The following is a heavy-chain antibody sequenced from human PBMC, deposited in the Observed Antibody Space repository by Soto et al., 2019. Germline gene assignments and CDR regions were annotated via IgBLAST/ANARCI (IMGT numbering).Heavy chain of an antibody. CDR3: ARTRQSIFGVVITPGLGYGMDV. Sequence: GESLKISCKGSGYSFTSYWISWVRQMPGKGLEWMGRIDPSDSYTNYSPSFQGHVTISADKSISTAYLQWSSLKASDTAMYYCARTRQSIFGVVITPGLGYGMDVWGQGTTVTAP. CDR2: IDPSDSYT. CDR1: GYSFTSYW. V-gene: IGHV5-10-1*01. D-gene: IGHD3-3*01. J-gene: IGHJ6*02.